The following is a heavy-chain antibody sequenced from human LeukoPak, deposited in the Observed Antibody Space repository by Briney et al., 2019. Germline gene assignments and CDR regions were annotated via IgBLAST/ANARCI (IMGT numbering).Heavy chain of an antibody. CDR1: GFTFSSYW. Sequence: GGSLRLSCAASGFTFSSYWMSWVRQAPGKGLEWVANIKQDGSEKYYVDSVKGRFTISRDNAKNSLYLQMNSLRAEDTAVYYCARDTGNNWNDLWYFDYWGQGTPVTVSS. V-gene: IGHV3-7*01. CDR3: ARDTGNNWNDLWYFDY. D-gene: IGHD1-1*01. CDR2: IKQDGSEK. J-gene: IGHJ4*02.